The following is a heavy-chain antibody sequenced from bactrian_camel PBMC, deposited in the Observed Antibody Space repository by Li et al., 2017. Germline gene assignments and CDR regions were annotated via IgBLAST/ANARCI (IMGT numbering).Heavy chain of an antibody. J-gene: IGHJ4*01. CDR3: VAQTTRCGGLNTVFRD. V-gene: IGHV3S40*01. CDR1: GYRLSSTEC. Sequence: VQLVESGGGSVQAGGSLRLSCVASGYRLSSTECMGWFRQPPGKEREAVAVIYTSHGRSFLADSVKGRFTASRDSAKRTIDLQMNSLKPEDSAMYFCVAQTTRCGGLNTVFRDWGQGTQVTVS. D-gene: IGHD6*01. CDR2: IYTSHGRS.